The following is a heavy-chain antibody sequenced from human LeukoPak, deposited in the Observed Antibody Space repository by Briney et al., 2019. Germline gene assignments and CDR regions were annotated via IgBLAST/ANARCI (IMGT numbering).Heavy chain of an antibody. CDR3: AALRGAIWGYYMDV. CDR2: IVVGSGNT. CDR1: GFTFTSSA. D-gene: IGHD7-27*01. Sequence: GTSVKVSCKASGFTFTSSAVQWVRQARGQRLEWIGWIVVGSGNTNYAQKFQERVTITRDMSTSTAYMELSSLRSEDTAVYYCAALRGAIWGYYMDVWGKGTTVTVSS. V-gene: IGHV1-58*01. J-gene: IGHJ6*03.